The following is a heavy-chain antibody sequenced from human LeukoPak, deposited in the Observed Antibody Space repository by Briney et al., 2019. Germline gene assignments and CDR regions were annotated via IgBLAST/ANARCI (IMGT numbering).Heavy chain of an antibody. CDR2: ISGSGGST. CDR1: GFTVKNNY. D-gene: IGHD2-2*01. Sequence: GGSLRLSCAASGFTVKNNYMSWVRQAPGKGLEWVSAISGSGGSTYYADSVKGRFTISRDNSKNTLYLQMNSLRAEDTAVYYCANQDIVVVPAAMDIVATIKGSYYFDYWGQGTLVTVSS. CDR3: ANQDIVVVPAAMDIVATIKGSYYFDY. V-gene: IGHV3-23*01. J-gene: IGHJ4*02.